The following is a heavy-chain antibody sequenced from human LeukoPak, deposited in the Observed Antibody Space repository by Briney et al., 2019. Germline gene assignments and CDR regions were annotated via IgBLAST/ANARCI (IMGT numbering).Heavy chain of an antibody. CDR2: ISGSGGST. Sequence: GGSLRLSCAASGFTFSSYAMSWVRQAPGKGLEWVSAISGSGGSTYYADSVKGRFTISRDNSKNTLYLQMNSLKAEDTAVYYCAKERGDYYDSSGSITPFDYWGQGTLVTVSA. V-gene: IGHV3-23*01. CDR3: AKERGDYYDSSGSITPFDY. D-gene: IGHD3-22*01. J-gene: IGHJ4*02. CDR1: GFTFSSYA.